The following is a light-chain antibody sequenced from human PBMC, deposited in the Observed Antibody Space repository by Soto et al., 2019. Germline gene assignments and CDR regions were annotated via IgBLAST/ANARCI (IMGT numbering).Light chain of an antibody. CDR3: QQRNSWPWT. Sequence: ETVLTQSPATLSLSPGERATLSCRASQSINSFLAWYQQKPGQAPRLVIYEASNRATGIPARFSGSGSGTDFTLTIGSLEPEDFAVYYCQQRNSWPWTFGQGTKVEI. CDR2: EAS. V-gene: IGKV3-11*01. J-gene: IGKJ1*01. CDR1: QSINSF.